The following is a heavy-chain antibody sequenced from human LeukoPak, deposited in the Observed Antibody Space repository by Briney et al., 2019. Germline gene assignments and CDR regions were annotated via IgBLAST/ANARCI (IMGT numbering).Heavy chain of an antibody. V-gene: IGHV3-53*01. D-gene: IGHD3-22*01. Sequence: GGSLRLSCAASGFTVSSNYMSWVRQAPGKGLEWVSVIYSGGSTYYADSVKGRFTISRDNAKNTLYLQMNSLRAEDTAVYYCAREGYYDSSGYSNFDYWGQGTLVTVSS. CDR2: IYSGGST. CDR3: AREGYYDSSGYSNFDY. J-gene: IGHJ4*02. CDR1: GFTVSSNY.